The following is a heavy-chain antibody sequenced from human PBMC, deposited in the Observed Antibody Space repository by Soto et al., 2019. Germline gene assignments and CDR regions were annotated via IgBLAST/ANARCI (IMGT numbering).Heavy chain of an antibody. CDR1: GFTFSSYA. D-gene: IGHD2-2*01. V-gene: IGHV3-30-3*01. J-gene: IGHJ5*02. CDR3: ARDCSSTSCP. Sequence: GGSLRLSCAASGFTFSSYAMHWVRQAPGKGLEWVAVISYDGSNKYYADSVKGRFTISRDNSKNTLYLQMNSLRAEDTAVYYCARDCSSTSCPWGQGTLVTVSS. CDR2: ISYDGSNK.